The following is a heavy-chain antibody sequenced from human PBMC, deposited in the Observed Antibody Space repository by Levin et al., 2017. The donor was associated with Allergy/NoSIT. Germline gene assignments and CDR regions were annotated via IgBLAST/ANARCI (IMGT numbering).Heavy chain of an antibody. CDR3: ARVGDYDFWSGYYSYYYGMDV. CDR1: GFTFSSYW. CDR2: IKQDGSEK. V-gene: IGHV3-7*01. Sequence: GGSLRLSCAASGFTFSSYWMSWVRQAPGKGLEWVANIKQDGSEKYYVDSVKGRFTISRDNAKNSLYLQMNSLRAEDTAVYYCARVGDYDFWSGYYSYYYGMDVWGQGTTVTVSS. D-gene: IGHD3-3*01. J-gene: IGHJ6*02.